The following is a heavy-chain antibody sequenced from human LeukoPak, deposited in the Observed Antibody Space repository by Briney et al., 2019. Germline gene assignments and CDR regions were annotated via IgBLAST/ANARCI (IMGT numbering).Heavy chain of an antibody. CDR1: GFTVSSYY. CDR2: IYSGGST. J-gene: IGHJ4*02. V-gene: IGHV3-53*01. CDR3: ARGRGTYYFDY. Sequence: GESLRLSCAASGFTVSSYYMSWVRQAPGKGLEWVSLIYSGGSTYYADSVKGRFTLSRDNSKNTLYFQMNSLRADDTAVYYCARGRGTYYFDYWGQGTLVTVSS. D-gene: IGHD3-10*01.